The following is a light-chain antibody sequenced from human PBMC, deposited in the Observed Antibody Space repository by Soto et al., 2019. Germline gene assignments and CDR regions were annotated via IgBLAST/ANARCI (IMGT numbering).Light chain of an antibody. V-gene: IGLV1-47*01. J-gene: IGLJ7*01. CDR1: SSNIGSNH. Sequence: QSVLTQPPSASGTPGQRVTISCSGSSSNIGSNHIYWYQQLPGEAPKLLIYRSNERPSGVPDRFSVSKSGTSASLAISGLKSEDEAESYCAAWDDTQRGPVFGGGTQLTVL. CDR3: AAWDDTQRGPV. CDR2: RSN.